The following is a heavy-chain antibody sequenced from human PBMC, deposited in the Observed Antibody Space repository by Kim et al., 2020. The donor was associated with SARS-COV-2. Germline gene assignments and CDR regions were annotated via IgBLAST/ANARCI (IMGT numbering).Heavy chain of an antibody. V-gene: IGHV3-21*06. CDR3: ARWRGSRGVCFTPDCYSFGMDV. CDR1: GLSLSRNA. D-gene: IGHD2-21*02. Sequence: GGSLRLSCAAPGLSLSRNAMNWVRRAPGKGLEWVSSISSSGSYFNYADTVRGRFTISRDNARSLVFLEMKSLRVEDTAIYYCARWRGSRGVCFTPDCYSFGMDVWGQGTTVTVSS. CDR2: ISSSGSYF. J-gene: IGHJ6*02.